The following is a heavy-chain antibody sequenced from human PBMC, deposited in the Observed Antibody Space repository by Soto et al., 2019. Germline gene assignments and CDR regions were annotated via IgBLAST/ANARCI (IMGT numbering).Heavy chain of an antibody. Sequence: PGXSLRLSCAASGFTFSSYGMHWVRQAPCKGLDWVAVISYDGSNKYYADSVKGRFTISRDNSKNTLYLQMNSLRAEDTAVYYCAKQGYDSSGYPPLYYYYGMDVWGQGTTVTVSS. V-gene: IGHV3-30*18. CDR3: AKQGYDSSGYPPLYYYYGMDV. CDR1: GFTFSSYG. J-gene: IGHJ6*02. CDR2: ISYDGSNK. D-gene: IGHD3-22*01.